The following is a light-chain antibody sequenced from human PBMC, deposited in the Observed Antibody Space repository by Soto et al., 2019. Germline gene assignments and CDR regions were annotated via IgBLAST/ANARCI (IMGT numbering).Light chain of an antibody. CDR3: LLYYGGAWV. J-gene: IGLJ3*02. V-gene: IGLV7-43*01. CDR1: TGAVTSGYY. Sequence: QAVVTQEPSLTVSPGGTVTLTCASSTGAVTSGYYPNWFQQKPGQAPRALIYSTVNKLPWTPARFSGSLLGVKAALTLSGVQPEDEAEYYCLLYYGGAWVFGGGTQLTVL. CDR2: STV.